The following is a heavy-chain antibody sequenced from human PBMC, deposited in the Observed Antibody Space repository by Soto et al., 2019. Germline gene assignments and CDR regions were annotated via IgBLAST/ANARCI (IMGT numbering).Heavy chain of an antibody. D-gene: IGHD5-18*01. CDR3: ARGRRNSYGYGYYYYYGMDV. Sequence: SETLSLTCAFYVGSFSVYYWSWIRQPPGKGLEWIGEINHSGSTNYNPSLKSRVTISVDTSKNQFSLKLSSVTAADTAVYYCARGRRNSYGYGYYYYYGMDVWGQGTTVTVSS. J-gene: IGHJ6*02. CDR1: VGSFSVYY. CDR2: INHSGST. V-gene: IGHV4-34*01.